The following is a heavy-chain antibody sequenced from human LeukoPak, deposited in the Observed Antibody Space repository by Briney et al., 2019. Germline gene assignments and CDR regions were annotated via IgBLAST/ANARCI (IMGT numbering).Heavy chain of an antibody. CDR2: IKQDGSEK. D-gene: IGHD3-10*01. Sequence: GGSLRLSCAASGCTVSSNYMSWVRQAPGKGLEWVANIKQDGSEKYYVDSVKGRFTISRDNAKNSLYLQMNSLRAEDTAVYYCARDYRYYYGSGSYYKFFYYYYYMDVWGKGTTVTVSS. V-gene: IGHV3-7*01. J-gene: IGHJ6*03. CDR1: GCTVSSNY. CDR3: ARDYRYYYGSGSYYKFFYYYYYMDV.